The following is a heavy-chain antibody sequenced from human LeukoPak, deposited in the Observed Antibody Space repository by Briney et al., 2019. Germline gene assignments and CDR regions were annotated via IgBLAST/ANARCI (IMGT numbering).Heavy chain of an antibody. D-gene: IGHD3-22*01. CDR1: GGSFSGYY. Sequence: SETLSLTCAVYGGSFSGYYWSWIRQPPGKGLEWIGEINHSGSTNYNPSLKSRVTVSVDTSKNQFSLKLSSVTAADTAVYYCARRTVGLIVVKYRGYMDVWGKGTTVTISS. CDR3: ARRTVGLIVVKYRGYMDV. CDR2: INHSGST. V-gene: IGHV4-34*01. J-gene: IGHJ6*03.